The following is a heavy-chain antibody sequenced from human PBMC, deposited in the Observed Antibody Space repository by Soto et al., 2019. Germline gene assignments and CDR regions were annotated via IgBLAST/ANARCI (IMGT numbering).Heavy chain of an antibody. CDR1: GGSISSGDYY. Sequence: SETLSLACTVSGGSISSGDYYWSWIRQPPGKGLEWIGYIYYSGSTYYNPSLKSRVTISVDTSKNQFSLKLSSVTAADTAVYYCARGDTMIVRRAVDVWGQGTTVTV. CDR2: IYYSGST. CDR3: ARGDTMIVRRAVDV. J-gene: IGHJ6*02. V-gene: IGHV4-30-4*01. D-gene: IGHD3-22*01.